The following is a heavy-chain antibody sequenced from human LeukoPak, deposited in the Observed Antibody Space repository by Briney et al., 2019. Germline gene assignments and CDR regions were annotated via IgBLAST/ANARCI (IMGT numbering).Heavy chain of an antibody. J-gene: IGHJ4*02. CDR1: GYTFTSYY. D-gene: IGHD1-26*01. Sequence: APVKVSCRASGYTFTSYYMHWVRQAPGQGLEWMGIINPSGGSTSYAQKFQGRVTMTRDTSTSTVYMELSSLRSEDTAVYYCARDPTARRTFDDGGQGTLVTVSS. V-gene: IGHV1-46*01. CDR3: ARDPTARRTFDD. CDR2: INPSGGST.